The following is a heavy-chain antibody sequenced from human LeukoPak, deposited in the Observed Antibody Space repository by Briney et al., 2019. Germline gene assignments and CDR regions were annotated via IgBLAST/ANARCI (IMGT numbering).Heavy chain of an antibody. J-gene: IGHJ4*02. Sequence: SETLSLTCTVSGGSTMSYYWSWIRQPPGKGLEWIGYIYYSGSTNYNPSLKSRVTISVDTSKNQFSLKLSSVTAADTAVYYCARDYAAGTGFDYWGQGTLVTVSS. V-gene: IGHV4-59*01. CDR1: GGSTMSYY. CDR2: IYYSGST. CDR3: ARDYAAGTGFDY. D-gene: IGHD6-13*01.